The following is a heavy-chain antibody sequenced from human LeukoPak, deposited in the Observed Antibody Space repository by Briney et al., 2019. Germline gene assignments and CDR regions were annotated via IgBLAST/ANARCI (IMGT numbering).Heavy chain of an antibody. CDR3: AKVYSSSSAFDLDAFDI. D-gene: IGHD6-6*01. CDR2: ISGSGGST. J-gene: IGHJ3*02. Sequence: GGSLRLSCAASGFTFSSYAMSWVRQAPGKGLEWVSAISGSGGSTYYADSVKGRFTISRDNSKNTLYLQMNSLRAEDTAVYYCAKVYSSSSAFDLDAFDIWGQGTMVTVSS. CDR1: GFTFSSYA. V-gene: IGHV3-23*01.